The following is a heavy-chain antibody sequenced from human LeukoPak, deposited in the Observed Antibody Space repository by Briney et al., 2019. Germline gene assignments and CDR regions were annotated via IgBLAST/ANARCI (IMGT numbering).Heavy chain of an antibody. Sequence: PGGSLKLSCAASGFTFSGSAMHWVRQASGKGLEWVGRIRSKGNSYATAYAASVKGRFTISRDDSKNTAYLQMNSLKTEDTAVYYCTRHGDIVVVPAAISYYYYGMDVWGKGTTVTVSS. CDR3: TRHGDIVVVPAAISYYYYGMDV. D-gene: IGHD2-2*01. J-gene: IGHJ6*04. V-gene: IGHV3-73*01. CDR2: IRSKGNSYAT. CDR1: GFTFSGSA.